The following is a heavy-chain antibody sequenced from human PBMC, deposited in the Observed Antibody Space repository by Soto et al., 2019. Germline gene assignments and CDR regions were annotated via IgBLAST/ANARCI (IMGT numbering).Heavy chain of an antibody. D-gene: IGHD3-16*01. CDR1: GGTFSSYT. CDR3: ASHWVGGYYFDY. V-gene: IGHV1-69*02. J-gene: IGHJ4*02. Sequence: GASVKVSCKASGGTFSSYTISWVRQAPGQGLEWMGRIIPILGIANYAQKFQGRVTITADKSTSTAYMELSSLRSEDTAVYYCASHWVGGYYFDYWGQGTLVTVSS. CDR2: IIPILGIA.